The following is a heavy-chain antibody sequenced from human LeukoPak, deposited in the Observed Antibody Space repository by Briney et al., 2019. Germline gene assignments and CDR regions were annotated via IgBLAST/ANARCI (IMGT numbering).Heavy chain of an antibody. CDR2: ISYDGSSK. J-gene: IGHJ6*03. CDR1: GFTFSSYA. D-gene: IGHD1-26*01. V-gene: IGHV3-30*04. Sequence: GGSLRLSCAASGFTFSSYAMHWVRQAPGKGLEWVAVISYDGSSKYYADSVKGRFTISRDNSKNTLYLQLNSLRAEDTAIYYCAKFDAEYTGSYSYYYYMDVWGKGTTVTVSS. CDR3: AKFDAEYTGSYSYYYYMDV.